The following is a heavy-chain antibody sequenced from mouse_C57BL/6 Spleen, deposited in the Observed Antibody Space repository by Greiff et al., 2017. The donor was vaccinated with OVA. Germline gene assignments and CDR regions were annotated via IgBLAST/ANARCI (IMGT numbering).Heavy chain of an antibody. D-gene: IGHD2-1*01. V-gene: IGHV1-64*01. J-gene: IGHJ4*01. CDR3: ASPLLPYAMDY. CDR1: GYTFTSYW. Sequence: QVQHQQPGAELVKPGASVKSSCKASGYTFTSYWMHWVKQRPGQGLEWIGMIHPNSGSTNYNEKFKSKATRTVNKSSSTAYSQPSSQPSDDAAVYYCASPLLPYAMDYWGQGTSVTVSS. CDR2: IHPNSGST.